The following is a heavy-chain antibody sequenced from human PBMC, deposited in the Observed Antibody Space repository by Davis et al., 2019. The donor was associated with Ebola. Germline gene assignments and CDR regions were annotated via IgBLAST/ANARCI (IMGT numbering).Heavy chain of an antibody. V-gene: IGHV3-15*07. Sequence: PGGSLRLSCAASGFTFSNAWMNWVRQAPGKGLEWVGRIKSSFDGGTTHYAARVRGRFTISRDDSRNTLYLQMNRLKTEDTALYYCTRGSGTYDWGLGTLVTVSS. CDR3: TRGSGTYD. J-gene: IGHJ4*02. CDR2: IKSSFDGGTT. D-gene: IGHD1-26*01. CDR1: GFTFSNAW.